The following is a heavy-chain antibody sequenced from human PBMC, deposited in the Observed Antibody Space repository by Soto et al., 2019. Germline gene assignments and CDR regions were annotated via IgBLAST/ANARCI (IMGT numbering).Heavy chain of an antibody. CDR3: AKDRLWDLGYCSSTSCYAMGFDY. CDR1: GFTFSSYA. CDR2: ISGSGGST. V-gene: IGHV3-23*01. Sequence: EVQLLESGGGLVQPGGSLRLSCAASGFTFSSYAMSWVRQAPGKGLEWVSAISGSGGSTYYADSVKGRFTISRDNSKNTLYLQMNSLRAEDTAVYYCAKDRLWDLGYCSSTSCYAMGFDYWGQGTLVTVSS. D-gene: IGHD2-2*01. J-gene: IGHJ4*02.